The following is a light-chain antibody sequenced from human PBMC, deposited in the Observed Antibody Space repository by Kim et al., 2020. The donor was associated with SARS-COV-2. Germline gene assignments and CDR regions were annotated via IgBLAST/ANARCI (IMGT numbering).Light chain of an antibody. Sequence: WSQGERATLACRASQSVNTNLAWYQHKPGQAPRLLIYEASNRATGIPARFSGSGSGTDFTLTISSLEPEDFAVYFCQQRRDWPGTFGQGTKVDIK. CDR1: QSVNTN. V-gene: IGKV3-11*01. CDR2: EAS. CDR3: QQRRDWPGT. J-gene: IGKJ1*01.